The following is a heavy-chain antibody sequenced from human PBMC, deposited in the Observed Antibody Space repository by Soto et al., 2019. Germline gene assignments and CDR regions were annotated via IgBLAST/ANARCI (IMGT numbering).Heavy chain of an antibody. V-gene: IGHV4-59*01. J-gene: IGHJ6*02. CDR2: LYNTGST. CDR3: ARDLWGYCGTDCYPLDV. Sequence: QVRLQESGPGLVKPSETLSLTCTVSGGSISRYYWSWIRQPPGKGLEWIGYLYNTGSTIYNPSLKSRVTISVHTSKNQFSLKLNSLTAADTAVYYCARDLWGYCGTDCYPLDVWGQGTTVTVSS. CDR1: GGSISRYY. D-gene: IGHD2-21*02.